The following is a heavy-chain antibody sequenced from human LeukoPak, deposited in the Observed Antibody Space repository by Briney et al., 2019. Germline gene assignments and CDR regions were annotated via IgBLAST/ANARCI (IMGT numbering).Heavy chain of an antibody. D-gene: IGHD1-26*01. V-gene: IGHV4-34*01. Sequence: PSETLSLTCAVYGGSFSGYYWSWIRQPPGKGLEWIGEINHSGSTNYNPSLKSRVTISVDTSKNQFSLKLSSVTAADTAVYYCARGPLGSYYYYYYYMDVWGKGTTVTVSS. CDR1: GGSFSGYY. CDR3: ARGPLGSYYYYYYYMDV. J-gene: IGHJ6*03. CDR2: INHSGST.